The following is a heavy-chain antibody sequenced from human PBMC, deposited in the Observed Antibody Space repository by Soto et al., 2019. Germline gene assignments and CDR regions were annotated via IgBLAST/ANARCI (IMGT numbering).Heavy chain of an antibody. D-gene: IGHD3-10*01. Sequence: EAQLVESGGGLVQPGRSLRLSCVASGFTFDDYAIHWVRQAPGKGLEWVSGISWNGAATGYADSVKGRFTISRDNAKISLYLQMSGLRTEDTAIYYCANLPLYGSGFDCWGQGTLVTVSS. J-gene: IGHJ4*02. CDR1: GFTFDDYA. CDR2: ISWNGAAT. V-gene: IGHV3-9*01. CDR3: ANLPLYGSGFDC.